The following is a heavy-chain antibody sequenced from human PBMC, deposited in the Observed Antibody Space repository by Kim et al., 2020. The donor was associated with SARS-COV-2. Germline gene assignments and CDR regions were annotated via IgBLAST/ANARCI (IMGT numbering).Heavy chain of an antibody. V-gene: IGHV3-43*01. Sequence: ADSVKGRFTISRDNSKNSLYLQMNSLRTEDTALYYCAKDISEYISSSLDYWGQGTLVTVSS. J-gene: IGHJ4*02. CDR3: AKDISEYISSSLDY. D-gene: IGHD6-6*01.